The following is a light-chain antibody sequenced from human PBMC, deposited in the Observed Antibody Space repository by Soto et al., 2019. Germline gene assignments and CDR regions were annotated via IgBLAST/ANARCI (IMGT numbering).Light chain of an antibody. CDR1: SGDVGAYDF. Sequence: QAVVTQPASVSGSPGQSITISCTGTSGDVGAYDFVSWYQHHPGKAPRLVIYDVSRRPAGASDRFSGSKSGSTASLTISTLQAEDEADYYCVSFTVTYTYVFGTGTKVTVL. CDR3: VSFTVTYTYV. J-gene: IGLJ1*01. V-gene: IGLV2-14*01. CDR2: DVS.